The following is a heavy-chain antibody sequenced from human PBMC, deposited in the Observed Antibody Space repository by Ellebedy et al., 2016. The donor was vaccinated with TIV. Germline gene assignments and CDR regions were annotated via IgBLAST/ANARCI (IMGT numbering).Heavy chain of an antibody. CDR1: GFSLSTSGMC. Sequence: SGPTLVKPTQTLTLTCTFSGFSLSTSGMCVSWIRQPPGKALEWLARIDWDDDKYYSTSLKTRLTISKDTAKNQVVLTMTNMDPVDTATYYCARMAHGDYRGDFDYWGQGTLVTVSS. CDR2: IDWDDDK. D-gene: IGHD4-17*01. V-gene: IGHV2-70*11. J-gene: IGHJ4*02. CDR3: ARMAHGDYRGDFDY.